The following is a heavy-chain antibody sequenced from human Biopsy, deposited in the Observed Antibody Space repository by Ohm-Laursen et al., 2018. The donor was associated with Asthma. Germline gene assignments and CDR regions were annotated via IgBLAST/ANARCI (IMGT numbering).Heavy chain of an antibody. D-gene: IGHD2-2*01. CDR3: ARKAGSCISRTCYSLDF. J-gene: IGHJ4*02. CDR2: INSVFGTT. V-gene: IGHV1-69*01. Sequence: SSVKVSCKSLGGTFNTYVIGWVRQAPGQGLEWVGGINSVFGTTTYPQKFQDIVTITADDSTSTVYMELSSLRSEDTAVYYCARKAGSCISRTCYSLDFWGQGTLVTVSS. CDR1: GGTFNTYV.